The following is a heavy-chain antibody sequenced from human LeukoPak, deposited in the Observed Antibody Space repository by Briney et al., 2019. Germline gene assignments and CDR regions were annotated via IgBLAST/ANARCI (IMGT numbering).Heavy chain of an antibody. V-gene: IGHV4-59*01. D-gene: IGHD6-19*01. CDR3: ARATRVAGTGNWFDP. J-gene: IGHJ5*02. CDR1: GGSISSYY. Sequence: SETLSLTCTVSGGSISSYYWSWIRQPPGKGLEWIGYIYYSGSTNYNPSLKSRVTISVDTSKNQFSLKLSSVTAADTAVYYCARATRVAGTGNWFDPWGQGTLVTVSS. CDR2: IYYSGST.